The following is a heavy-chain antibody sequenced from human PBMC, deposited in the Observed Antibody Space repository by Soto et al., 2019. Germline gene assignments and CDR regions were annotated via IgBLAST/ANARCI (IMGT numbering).Heavy chain of an antibody. CDR3: ASRERVDAFDI. CDR1: GGTFSSYA. CDR2: IIPILGSA. Sequence: QVQLVQSGAEVKKPESSVKVSCKASGGTFSSYAISWVRQAPGQGLEWMGGIIPILGSAKYAQKFQDRVTITADESTSTTYMELSSLRYEDAAVYYCASRERVDAFDIWGQGTMVTVSS. D-gene: IGHD1-26*01. V-gene: IGHV1-69*01. J-gene: IGHJ3*02.